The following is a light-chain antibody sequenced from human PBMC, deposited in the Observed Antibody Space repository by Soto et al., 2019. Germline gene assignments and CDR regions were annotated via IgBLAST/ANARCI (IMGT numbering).Light chain of an antibody. CDR3: QKFNTAPLT. Sequence: DIQMTQSPSSLSASVGDRVTITCRASQDISVYLAWYQQKPGKVPKLLIYSASTLQSGVPSRFSGSGSGTDFTLTISILQPEDVATYYFQKFNTAPLTFGQGTRLEMK. CDR1: QDISVY. J-gene: IGKJ5*01. CDR2: SAS. V-gene: IGKV1-27*01.